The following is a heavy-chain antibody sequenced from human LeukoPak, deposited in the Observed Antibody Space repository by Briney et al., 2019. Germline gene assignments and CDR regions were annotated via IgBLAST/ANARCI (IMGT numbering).Heavy chain of an antibody. CDR3: ARDPSSAYYYYYGMDV. CDR1: GFTVSSNY. Sequence: GGSLRLSCAASGFTVSSNYMSWVRQAPGKGLEWVSVIYSGGSTYYADSVKGQFTISRDNSKNTLYLQMNSLRAEDTAVYYCARDPSSAYYYYYGMDVWGKGTTVTVSS. V-gene: IGHV3-53*01. CDR2: IYSGGST. D-gene: IGHD6-13*01. J-gene: IGHJ6*04.